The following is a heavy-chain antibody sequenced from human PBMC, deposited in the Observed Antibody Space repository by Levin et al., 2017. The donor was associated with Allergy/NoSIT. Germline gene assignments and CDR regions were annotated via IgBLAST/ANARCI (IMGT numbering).Heavy chain of an antibody. CDR1: GYTFTSYY. Sequence: PGGSLRLSCKASGYTFTSYYMHWVRQAPGQGLEWMGIINPSGGSTSYAQKFQGRVTMTRDTSTSTVYMELSSLRSEDTAVYYCAREGYSGSYTGDFDYWGQGTLVTVSS. CDR3: AREGYSGSYTGDFDY. J-gene: IGHJ4*02. CDR2: INPSGGST. V-gene: IGHV1-46*01. D-gene: IGHD1-26*01.